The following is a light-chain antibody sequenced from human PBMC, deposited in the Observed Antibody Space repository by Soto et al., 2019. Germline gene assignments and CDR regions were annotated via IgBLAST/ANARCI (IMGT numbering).Light chain of an antibody. CDR2: DAS. J-gene: IGKJ1*01. V-gene: IGKV1-5*01. Sequence: DIQMTQSPAALSASVGERVTITCRTSESVSYWLAWYQKKPGKAPKLLIYDASTLERGVPSRFTGSGTGTEFTLSISSLQPDDSATYYCQQYNSYWTFGPGTKVDIK. CDR1: ESVSYW. CDR3: QQYNSYWT.